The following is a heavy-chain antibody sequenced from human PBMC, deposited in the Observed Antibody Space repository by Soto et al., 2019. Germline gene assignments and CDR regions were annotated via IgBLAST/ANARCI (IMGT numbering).Heavy chain of an antibody. J-gene: IGHJ6*02. CDR3: AKEGMVYASQGDYYYYGMDV. D-gene: IGHD2-8*01. Sequence: LRLSCAASGFTFSSYGMHWVRQAPGKGLEWVAVISYDGSNKYYADSVKGRFTISRDNSKNTLYLQMNSLRAEDTAVYYCAKEGMVYASQGDYYYYGMDVWGQGTTVTVSS. CDR1: GFTFSSYG. V-gene: IGHV3-30*18. CDR2: ISYDGSNK.